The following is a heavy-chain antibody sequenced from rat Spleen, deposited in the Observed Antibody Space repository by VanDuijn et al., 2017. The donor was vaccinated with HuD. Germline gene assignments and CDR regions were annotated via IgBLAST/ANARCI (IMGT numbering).Heavy chain of an antibody. CDR2: ISSGGST. J-gene: IGHJ2*01. Sequence: QVQLKESGPGLVQPSQTLSLTCTVSGFSLDSNGVSWVRQPPGKGLEWIAAISSGGSTYYNLALKSRLSFSRDTSKSQLFLKMSSLETEDTATYSCARGRLPQGDYFDYWGQGVMVTVSS. CDR3: ARGRLPQGDYFDY. CDR1: GFSLDSNG. D-gene: IGHD3-1*01. V-gene: IGHV2S12*01.